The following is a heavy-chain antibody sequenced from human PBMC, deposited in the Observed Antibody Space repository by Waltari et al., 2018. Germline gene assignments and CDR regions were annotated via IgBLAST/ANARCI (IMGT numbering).Heavy chain of an antibody. V-gene: IGHV4-59*11. CDR2: IYYSGST. Sequence: QVQLQESGPGLVKPSETLSLTCTVSGGSISSHYWSWIRQPPGKGLEWIGYIYYSGSTNYNPSLKCRVTISVDTSKNQLSLKLSSVTAADTAVYYCSVSPYGSGSYAAFDPWGQGTLVTVSS. D-gene: IGHD3-10*01. J-gene: IGHJ5*02. CDR3: SVSPYGSGSYAAFDP. CDR1: GGSISSHY.